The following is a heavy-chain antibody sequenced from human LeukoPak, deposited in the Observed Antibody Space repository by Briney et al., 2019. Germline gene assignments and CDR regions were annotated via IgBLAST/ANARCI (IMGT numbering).Heavy chain of an antibody. J-gene: IGHJ4*02. CDR3: AGSPWDGIRGVGLDYLDY. V-gene: IGHV3-53*01. CDR2: LCRAGST. CDR1: GFIVSNNF. Sequence: GGSLRLSCAASGFIVSNNFMSWVRQIPGKGLEWVSVLCRAGSTFYVDSVKGRFTISRDNSKNMLFLQMNSLGVEDTAIYYCAGSPWDGIRGVGLDYLDYWGRGTLVTVSS. D-gene: IGHD1-26*01.